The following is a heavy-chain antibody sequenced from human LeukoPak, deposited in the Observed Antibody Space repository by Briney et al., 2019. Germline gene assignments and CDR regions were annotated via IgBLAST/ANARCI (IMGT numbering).Heavy chain of an antibody. V-gene: IGHV4-59*12. D-gene: IGHD4-17*01. CDR1: GGSISSYY. CDR3: ATAQADYGDYEDAFDI. J-gene: IGHJ3*02. Sequence: PSGTLSLTCTVSGGSISSYYWSWIRQPPGKGLEWIAYIYYSGSTNYNPSLRSRVTISVDTSKNQFSLKLSSVTAADTAVYYCATAQADYGDYEDAFDIWGQGTMVTVSS. CDR2: IYYSGST.